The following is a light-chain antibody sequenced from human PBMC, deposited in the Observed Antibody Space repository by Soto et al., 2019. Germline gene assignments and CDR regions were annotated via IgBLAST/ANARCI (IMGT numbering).Light chain of an antibody. V-gene: IGKV3-20*01. CDR3: QQYVSSPPYT. J-gene: IGKJ2*01. CDR1: QSVSSSY. Sequence: EIVLTQSPGTLSLSPGERATLSCRASQSVSSSYLAWYQQKPGQAPRLLIYGASSRATGIPDRFSGSGSGTEFTITISRLEPEDFAVNYCQQYVSSPPYTFGQGTKLEIK. CDR2: GAS.